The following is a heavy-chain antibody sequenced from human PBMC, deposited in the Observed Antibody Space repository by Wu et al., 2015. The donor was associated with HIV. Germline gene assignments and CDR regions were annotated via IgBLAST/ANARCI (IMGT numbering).Heavy chain of an antibody. D-gene: IGHD3-3*01. V-gene: IGHV1-8*03. J-gene: IGHJ4*02. CDR1: GYTFTSYD. CDR2: MNPNSGNT. CDR3: ARGGRKLTILEWLLSLSH. Sequence: QVQLVQSGAEVKKPGASVKVSCKASGYTFTSYDINWVRQATGQGLEWMGWMNPNSGNTGYAQKFQGRVTITRNTSMSTAYMELSSLRSEDTAVYYCARGGRKLTILEWLLSLSHWGQGTLVTVSS.